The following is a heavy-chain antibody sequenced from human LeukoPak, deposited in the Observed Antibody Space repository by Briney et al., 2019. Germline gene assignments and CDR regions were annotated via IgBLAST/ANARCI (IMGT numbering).Heavy chain of an antibody. J-gene: IGHJ3*02. CDR2: IYTSGST. D-gene: IGHD4-23*01. V-gene: IGHV4-4*07. CDR3: ATGAVGRPRDAFDI. Sequence: SETLSLTCTVSGGSISSYYWSWIRQPAGKGLEWIGRIYTSGSTNYNPSLKSRVTMSVDTSKNQFSLKLSSVTAADTAVYYCATGAVGRPRDAFDIWGQGTMVTVSS. CDR1: GGSISSYY.